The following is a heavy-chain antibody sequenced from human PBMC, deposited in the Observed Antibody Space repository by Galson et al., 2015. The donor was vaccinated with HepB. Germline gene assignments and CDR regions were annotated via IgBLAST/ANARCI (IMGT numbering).Heavy chain of an antibody. Sequence: SLRLSCAVSGFTFSNAWMNLVRQAPGKGLEWVGRIRSKADGGTADYAAPVKGRFTISRDDSKNTLYLQMNSLTTEDTAVYYCTTLPARHIYGYGDAFEIWGQGTMVTVSS. CDR2: IRSKADGGTA. CDR3: TTLPARHIYGYGDAFEI. V-gene: IGHV3-15*01. CDR1: GFTFSNAW. D-gene: IGHD5-18*01. J-gene: IGHJ3*02.